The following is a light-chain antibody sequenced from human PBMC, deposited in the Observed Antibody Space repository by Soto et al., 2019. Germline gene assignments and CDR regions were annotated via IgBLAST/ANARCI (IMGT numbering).Light chain of an antibody. CDR2: GAS. CDR1: QSVSSN. J-gene: IGKJ2*01. Sequence: DTVMTQSPATLSVSPGERATLSCRASQSVSSNLAWYQQKPGQAPRLLIYGASTRATGIPARFSGSGSGTEFNLTISSLQSEDFAVYYFQQYNNWPPYTFGQGTKLEIK. V-gene: IGKV3-15*01. CDR3: QQYNNWPPYT.